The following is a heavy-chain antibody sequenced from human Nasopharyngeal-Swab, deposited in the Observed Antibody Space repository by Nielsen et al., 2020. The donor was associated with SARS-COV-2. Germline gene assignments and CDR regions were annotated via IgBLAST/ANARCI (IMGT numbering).Heavy chain of an antibody. D-gene: IGHD6-19*01. CDR3: ARHDQSAVAGVFEY. CDR1: GGSISSTSYY. V-gene: IGHV4-39*01. CDR2: MSYSGST. Sequence: SETLSLTCTVSGGSISSTSYYWGWIRQPPGKWLEWIGSMSYSGSTYYTPSLKSRVTISVDTSKNQLSLKVNSVTAADTAVYYCARHDQSAVAGVFEYWGQGTLVTVSS. J-gene: IGHJ4*02.